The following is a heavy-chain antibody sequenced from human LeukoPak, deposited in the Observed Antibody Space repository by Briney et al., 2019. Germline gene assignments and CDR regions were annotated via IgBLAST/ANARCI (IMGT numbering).Heavy chain of an antibody. CDR3: ARAPYCGGDCYYFDY. CDR2: INPSGGST. D-gene: IGHD2-21*01. J-gene: IGHJ4*02. CDR1: GYTFTSYY. Sequence: ASVKVSCKASGYTFTSYYMHWVRQAPGQGLEWMGIINPSGGSTSYAQTFQGRVTMTRDTSTSTVYMELSSLRSEDTAVYYCARAPYCGGDCYYFDYWGEGTLITVS. V-gene: IGHV1-46*03.